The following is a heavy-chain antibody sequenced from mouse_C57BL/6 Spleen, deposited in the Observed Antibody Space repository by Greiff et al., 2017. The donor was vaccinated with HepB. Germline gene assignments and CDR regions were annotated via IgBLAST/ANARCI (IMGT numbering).Heavy chain of an antibody. CDR2: IYPRSGNT. V-gene: IGHV1-81*01. J-gene: IGHJ2*01. CDR3: ARSFTTVVARGYYFDY. CDR1: GYTFTSYG. Sequence: QVQLQQSGAELARPGASVKLSCKASGYTFTSYGISWVKQRTGQGLEWIGEIYPRSGNTYYNEKFKGKATLTADKSSSTAYMELRSLTSEDSAVYFCARSFTTVVARGYYFDYWGQGTTLTVSS. D-gene: IGHD1-1*01.